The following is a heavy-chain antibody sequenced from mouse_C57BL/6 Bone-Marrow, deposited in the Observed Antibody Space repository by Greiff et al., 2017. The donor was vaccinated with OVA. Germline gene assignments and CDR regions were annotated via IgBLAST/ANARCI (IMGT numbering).Heavy chain of an antibody. CDR3: ARCSSYDYAMDY. J-gene: IGHJ4*01. V-gene: IGHV1-82*01. CDR1: GYAFSSSW. D-gene: IGHD1-1*01. Sequence: VNVVESGPELVKPGASVKISCKASGYAFSSSWMNWVKQRPGKGLEWIGRIYPGDGDTNYNGKFKGKATLTADKSSSTAYMQLSSLTSEDSAVYFCARCSSYDYAMDYWGQGTSVTVSS. CDR2: IYPGDGDT.